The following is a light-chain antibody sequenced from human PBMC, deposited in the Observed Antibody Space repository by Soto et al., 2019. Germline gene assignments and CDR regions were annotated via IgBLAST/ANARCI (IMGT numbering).Light chain of an antibody. CDR1: QCVGND. CDR2: GAS. V-gene: IGKV1-17*01. Sequence: DIQMTQSPSSLSASVGDRVTITCRASQCVGNDLGWYQQKPGKAPKRLIDGASILQSGVPSRFSGSGSGTAFTLTISSLQPEDFATYYCLHLDSYPRTFGQGTKVDIK. CDR3: LHLDSYPRT. J-gene: IGKJ1*01.